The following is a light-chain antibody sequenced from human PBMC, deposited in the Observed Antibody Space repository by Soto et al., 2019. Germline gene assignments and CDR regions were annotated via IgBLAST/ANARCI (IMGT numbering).Light chain of an antibody. CDR3: QQLNSYPQT. Sequence: DIQLTQSPSFLSASVGDRVTITCRASQGISSYFAWYQQKPGKAPRLLIYAASTLQSGVPSRFSGSGSGTEFTLTISSLQPEDFATYYCQQLNSYPQTFGQGTRLEIK. J-gene: IGKJ5*01. CDR1: QGISSY. V-gene: IGKV1-9*01. CDR2: AAS.